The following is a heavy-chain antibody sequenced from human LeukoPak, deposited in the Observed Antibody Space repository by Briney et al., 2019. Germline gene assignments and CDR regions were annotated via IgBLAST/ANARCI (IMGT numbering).Heavy chain of an antibody. Sequence: GGSLRLSCAASGFTFSSYWMHWVRQAPGKGLVWVSRINSDGSSTSYADSVKGRFTISRDNAKNTLYLQMNSLRAEDTAVYYCARGYSSSWYVYYYYMDVWGKGTTVTVSS. CDR1: GFTFSSYW. CDR2: INSDGSST. CDR3: ARGYSSSWYVYYYYMDV. V-gene: IGHV3-74*01. D-gene: IGHD6-13*01. J-gene: IGHJ6*03.